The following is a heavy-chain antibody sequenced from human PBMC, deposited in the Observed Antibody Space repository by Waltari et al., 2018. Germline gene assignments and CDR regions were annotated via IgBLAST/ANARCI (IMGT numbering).Heavy chain of an antibody. D-gene: IGHD2-15*01. Sequence: QVQLQESGPGLVKPSETLSLTCTVSGGSISSYYWSWIRQPAGKGLEWIGRIYTSGSTNYNPSLKSRVTMSVDTSKNQCSLKLSSVTAADTAVYYCARALCSGGSCYFDYWGQGTLVTVSS. V-gene: IGHV4-4*07. CDR3: ARALCSGGSCYFDY. CDR1: GGSISSYY. J-gene: IGHJ4*02. CDR2: IYTSGST.